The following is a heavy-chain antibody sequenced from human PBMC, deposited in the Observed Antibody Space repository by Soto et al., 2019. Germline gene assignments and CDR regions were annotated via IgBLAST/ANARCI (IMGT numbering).Heavy chain of an antibody. Sequence: ASVQVSCKASGGTFSSYAISWVRQAPGQGLEWMGGIIPIFGTANYAQKFQGRVTITADKSTSTAYMELSSLRSEDTAVYYCARDRGYSSSWERLDYWGQGTLVTVSS. CDR2: IIPIFGTA. D-gene: IGHD6-13*01. V-gene: IGHV1-69*06. CDR3: ARDRGYSSSWERLDY. CDR1: GGTFSSYA. J-gene: IGHJ4*02.